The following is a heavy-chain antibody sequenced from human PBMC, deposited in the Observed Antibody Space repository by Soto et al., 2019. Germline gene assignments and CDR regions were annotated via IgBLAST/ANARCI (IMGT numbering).Heavy chain of an antibody. CDR3: GRGRSGQLVVFY. V-gene: IGHV1-2*02. J-gene: IGHJ4*02. Sequence: SVTVSCKASVYTFTVHYIQWVRQAPGQGPEWMGEIGPASGDTRYAQKFQGRVTMTRDTSITTVYMELNNLSPDDTAVYYCGRGRSGQLVVFYWGQGTPVTVSS. D-gene: IGHD3-10*01. CDR2: IGPASGDT. CDR1: VYTFTVHY.